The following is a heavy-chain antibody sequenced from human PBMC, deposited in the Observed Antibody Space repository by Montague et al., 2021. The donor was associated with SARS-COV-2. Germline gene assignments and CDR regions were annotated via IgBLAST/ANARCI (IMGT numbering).Heavy chain of an antibody. J-gene: IGHJ4*02. Sequence: SETLSLTCTVSGGSISSDYWSWIRHPPGKGREWIGYIYYSGSTNYNPSLKSRVTIAVDTYKNQFSLKLSSVTAADTAVSYCAGGDVDTAMVYYFDYWGQGTLVTVSS. V-gene: IGHV4-59*01. CDR3: AGGDVDTAMVYYFDY. CDR2: IYYSGST. D-gene: IGHD5-18*01. CDR1: GGSISSDY.